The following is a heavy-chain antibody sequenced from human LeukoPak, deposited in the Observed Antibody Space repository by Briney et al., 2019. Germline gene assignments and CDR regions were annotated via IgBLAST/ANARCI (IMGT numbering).Heavy chain of an antibody. Sequence: SGPTLVKPTQTLTLTCTFSGFSLSTSGVGVGWIRQPPGKALEWLALIYWDDDKRYSPSLKSRLTITKVTSKNQVVLTMTNMDPVDTATYYCAHRRYQAREQWLTTPPKNYYFDYWGQGTLVTVSS. CDR1: GFSLSTSGVG. J-gene: IGHJ4*02. CDR3: AHRRYQAREQWLTTPPKNYYFDY. CDR2: IYWDDDK. V-gene: IGHV2-5*02. D-gene: IGHD6-19*01.